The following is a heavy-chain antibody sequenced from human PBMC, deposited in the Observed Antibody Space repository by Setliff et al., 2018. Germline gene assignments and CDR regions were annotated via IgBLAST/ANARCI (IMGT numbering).Heavy chain of an antibody. J-gene: IGHJ4*02. CDR3: TRVVGYSSGWYKY. CDR2: SRNKANTYTI. CDR1: GFTFSDHH. D-gene: IGHD6-19*01. V-gene: IGHV3-72*01. Sequence: GESLKISCAASGFTFSDHHIDWVRQAPGKGLEWVGRSRNKANTYTIAYAASVEGRFTISRDDSKSIAYLQMNSLKTEDTAVYYCTRVVGYSSGWYKYWGQGTLVTVSS.